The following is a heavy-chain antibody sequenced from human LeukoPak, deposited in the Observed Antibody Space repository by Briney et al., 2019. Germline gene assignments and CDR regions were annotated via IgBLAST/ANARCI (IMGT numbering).Heavy chain of an antibody. J-gene: IGHJ5*02. Sequence: PSETLSLTCAVSGGLISSSNWWSWVRQAPGKGLEWIGEIFHSGSTNYNPSLKSRVTISVDKSKNQFSLNLSSVTAADTAVYYCAGLIRPGWFDPWGQGTLVTVSS. CDR3: AGLIRPGWFDP. V-gene: IGHV4-4*02. CDR1: GGLISSSNW. D-gene: IGHD1-14*01. CDR2: IFHSGST.